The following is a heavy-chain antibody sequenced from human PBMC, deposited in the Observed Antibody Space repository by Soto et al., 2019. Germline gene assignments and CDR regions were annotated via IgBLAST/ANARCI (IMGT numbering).Heavy chain of an antibody. D-gene: IGHD6-13*01. CDR2: ISYDGSNK. V-gene: IGHV3-30*03. CDR3: ARGYSSSWYYFDY. Sequence: SLRLSCAASGFTFSSYGMHWVRQAPGKGLEWVAVISYDGSNKYYADSVKGRFTISRDNSKNTLYLQMNSLRAEDTAVYYCARGYSSSWYYFDYWGQGTLVTVSS. J-gene: IGHJ4*02. CDR1: GFTFSSYG.